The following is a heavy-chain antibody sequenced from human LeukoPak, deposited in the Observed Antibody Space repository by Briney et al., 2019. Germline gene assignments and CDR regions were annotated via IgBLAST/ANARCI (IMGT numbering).Heavy chain of an antibody. Sequence: GGSLRLSCAASGFTFSSYWTHWVRQAPGKGLVWVSRINSDGSSTSYADSVKGRFTISRDNAKNTLYLQMNSLRAEDTAVYYCARAGRHIVVADGGYAFDIWGQGTMVTVSS. CDR1: GFTFSSYW. CDR3: ARAGRHIVVADGGYAFDI. J-gene: IGHJ3*02. D-gene: IGHD2-21*01. CDR2: INSDGSST. V-gene: IGHV3-74*01.